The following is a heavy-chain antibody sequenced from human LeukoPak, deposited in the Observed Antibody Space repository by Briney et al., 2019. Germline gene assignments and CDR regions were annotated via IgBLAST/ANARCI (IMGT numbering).Heavy chain of an antibody. J-gene: IGHJ6*02. CDR1: GFTFSDYY. CDR3: ASTPQQLVLGYYYYGMDV. V-gene: IGHV3-53*01. CDR2: IYSGGST. D-gene: IGHD6-13*01. Sequence: PGGSLRLSCAASGFTFSDYYMSWVRQAPGKGLEWVSVIYSGGSTYYADSVKGRFTISRDNSKNTLYLQMNSLRAEDTAVYYCASTPQQLVLGYYYYGMDVWGQGTTVTVSS.